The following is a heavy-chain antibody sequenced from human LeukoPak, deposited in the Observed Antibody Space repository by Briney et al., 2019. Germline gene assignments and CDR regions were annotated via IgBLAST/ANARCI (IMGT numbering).Heavy chain of an antibody. CDR1: GFTFSSYW. D-gene: IGHD1-26*01. V-gene: IGHV3-7*04. CDR2: IKQDGREK. Sequence: GGSLRLSCAASGFTFSSYWMSWVRQAPGKGLEWVANIKQDGREKYYVDSVKGRFTISRVNAKNSLYLQMNTLRAEDTAVYYCAREVGATNAFDIWGQGTMVTVSS. J-gene: IGHJ3*02. CDR3: AREVGATNAFDI.